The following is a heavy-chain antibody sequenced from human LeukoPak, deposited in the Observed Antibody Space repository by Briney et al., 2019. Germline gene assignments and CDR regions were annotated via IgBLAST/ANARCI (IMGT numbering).Heavy chain of an antibody. CDR2: INHSGST. V-gene: IGHV4-39*07. Sequence: SETLSLTCTVSGGSISSGAYYWSWIRQPPGKGLEWIGEINHSGSTNYNPSLKSRVTISVDTSKNQFSLKLSSVTAADTAVYYCARGYDYGDRFDPWGQGTLVTVSS. D-gene: IGHD4-17*01. CDR3: ARGYDYGDRFDP. J-gene: IGHJ5*02. CDR1: GGSISSGAYY.